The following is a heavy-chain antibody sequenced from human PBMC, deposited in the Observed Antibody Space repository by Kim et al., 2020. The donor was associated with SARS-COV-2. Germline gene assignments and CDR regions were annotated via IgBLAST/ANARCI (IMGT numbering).Heavy chain of an antibody. D-gene: IGHD3-3*02. CDR1: GFSFSAYG. Sequence: GGSLRLSCAASGFSFSAYGMNWVRQAPGKGLEWISHINSGGSGIHYADSVKGRFTISRDDVKKSVFLQLNSLRDEDTAVYYCTTVSEGIQDFDSWGQGT. CDR2: INSGGSGI. J-gene: IGHJ4*02. V-gene: IGHV3-48*02. CDR3: TTVSEGIQDFDS.